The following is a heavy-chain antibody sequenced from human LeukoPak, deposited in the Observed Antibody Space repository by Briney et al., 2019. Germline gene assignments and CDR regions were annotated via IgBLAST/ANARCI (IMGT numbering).Heavy chain of an antibody. J-gene: IGHJ4*02. CDR1: GFTFDDYA. D-gene: IGHD6-13*01. Sequence: GGSLRLSCAASGFTFDDYAMHWVRQAPGKGLEWVSCISWNSGSINYADSVKGRFTISRDNAKNSLYLQMNSLRAEDTAFYYCAKDISVAAAEGGDFDSWGQGTLVTVSS. V-gene: IGHV3-9*01. CDR3: AKDISVAAAEGGDFDS. CDR2: ISWNSGSI.